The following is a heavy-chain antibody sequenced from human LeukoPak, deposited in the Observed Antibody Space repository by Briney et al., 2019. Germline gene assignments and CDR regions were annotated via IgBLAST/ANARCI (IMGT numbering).Heavy chain of an antibody. Sequence: GGSLRLSCAASGFTFSSYWMSWVRQAPGKGLEWVANIKQDGSEKYYVDSVKGRFTISRDNAKNSLYLQMNSLRAEDTAVYYCARAEMANSWDYMDVWGKGTTVTVSS. CDR2: IKQDGSEK. D-gene: IGHD5-24*01. CDR1: GFTFSSYW. CDR3: ARAEMANSWDYMDV. J-gene: IGHJ6*03. V-gene: IGHV3-7*01.